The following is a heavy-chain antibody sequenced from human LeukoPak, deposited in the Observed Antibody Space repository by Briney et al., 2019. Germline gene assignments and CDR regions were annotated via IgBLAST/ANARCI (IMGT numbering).Heavy chain of an antibody. D-gene: IGHD6-13*01. CDR3: AGDLLYSSSWYASGGNWFDP. J-gene: IGHJ5*02. Sequence: ASVKVSCKASGYTFTGYYMHWVRQAPGQGLEWMGWINPNSGGTNYARKFQGRVTMTRDTSISTAYMELSRPRSDDTAVYYCAGDLLYSSSWYASGGNWFDPWGQGTLVTVSS. CDR1: GYTFTGYY. V-gene: IGHV1-2*02. CDR2: INPNSGGT.